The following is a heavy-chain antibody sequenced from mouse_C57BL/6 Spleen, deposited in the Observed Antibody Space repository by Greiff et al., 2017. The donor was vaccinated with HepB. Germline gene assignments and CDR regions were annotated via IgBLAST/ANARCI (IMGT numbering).Heavy chain of an antibody. J-gene: IGHJ3*01. CDR3: ARSGHYDWFAY. CDR1: GYTFTSYW. Sequence: QVQLQQPGAELVKPGASVKLSCKASGYTFTSYWMHWVKQRPGQGLEWIGMIHPNSGSTNYNEKFKSKATLTVDKSSSTAYMQLSSLTSEDSAVYYWARSGHYDWFAYWGQGTLVTVSA. CDR2: IHPNSGST. D-gene: IGHD2-4*01. V-gene: IGHV1-64*01.